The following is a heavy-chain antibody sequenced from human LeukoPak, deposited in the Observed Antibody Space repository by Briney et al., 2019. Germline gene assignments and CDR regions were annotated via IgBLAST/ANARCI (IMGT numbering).Heavy chain of an antibody. CDR3: ARDATYSSGWYIDP. J-gene: IGHJ5*02. CDR1: GYTFTGYY. Sequence: ASVKVSCKASGYTFTGYYMHWVRQGPGQGLEWVGWINPNSGGTNYAQKFQGRVTMTRDTSISTAYMELSRLRSDDTAVYYCARDATYSSGWYIDPWGQGTLVTVSS. CDR2: INPNSGGT. V-gene: IGHV1-2*02. D-gene: IGHD6-19*01.